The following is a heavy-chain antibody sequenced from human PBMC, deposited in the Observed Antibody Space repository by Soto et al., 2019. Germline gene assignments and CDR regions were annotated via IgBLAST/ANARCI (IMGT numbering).Heavy chain of an antibody. CDR3: AIVQCLYYDILTGYRGRAFDI. CDR2: IYHSGST. CDR1: GGSISSSNW. J-gene: IGHJ3*02. V-gene: IGHV4-4*02. D-gene: IGHD3-9*01. Sequence: SETLSLTCAVSGGSISSSNWWSWVRQPPGKGLEWIGEIYHSGSTNYNPSLKSRVTISVDKSKNQFSLKLSSVTAADTAVYYCAIVQCLYYDILTGYRGRAFDIWGQGTMVTVSS.